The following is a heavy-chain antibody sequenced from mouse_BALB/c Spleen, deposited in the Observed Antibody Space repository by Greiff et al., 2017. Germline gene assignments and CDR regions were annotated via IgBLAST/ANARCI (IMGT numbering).Heavy chain of an antibody. CDR2: IYPYNGGT. D-gene: IGHD1-1*01. CDR1: GYTFTDYN. CDR3: ARGGTTVVEGYFDV. J-gene: IGHJ1*01. Sequence: EVQLQQSGPELVKPGASVKISCKASGYTFTDYNMHWVKQSHGKSLEWIGYIYPYNGGTGYNQKFKSKATLTVDNSSSTAYMELRSLTSEDSAVYYCARGGTTVVEGYFDVWGAGTTVTVSS. V-gene: IGHV1S29*02.